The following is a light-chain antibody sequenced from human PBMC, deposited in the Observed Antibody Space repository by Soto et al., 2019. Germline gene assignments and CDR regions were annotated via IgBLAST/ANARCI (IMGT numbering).Light chain of an antibody. CDR2: DAY. Sequence: EVVLTQSPVTLSLSPGERATLSCRASQSFRGLLAWYQQKPGQAPRLLIYDAYNRATGIPARFSGSGSGTDFTLTISSLEPEDSAVYYCQQRLFGGGTKVDI. CDR3: QQRL. V-gene: IGKV3-11*01. CDR1: QSFRGL. J-gene: IGKJ4*01.